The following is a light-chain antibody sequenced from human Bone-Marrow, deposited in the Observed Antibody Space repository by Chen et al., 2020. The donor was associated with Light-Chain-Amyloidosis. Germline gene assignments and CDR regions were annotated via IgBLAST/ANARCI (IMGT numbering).Light chain of an antibody. CDR3: GTWDSGLSAGANWV. CDR1: NSNIGSNF. J-gene: IGLJ3*02. Sequence: QSVLTQPPSVSAAPGQKVTISCSGGNSNIGSNFVSWYQQVPGAAPKLLIYDNDNRPSDIPDRFTGSKSGTSATLGITGLQTGDEADYYCGTWDSGLSAGANWVFGGGTKLTVL. V-gene: IGLV1-51*01. CDR2: DND.